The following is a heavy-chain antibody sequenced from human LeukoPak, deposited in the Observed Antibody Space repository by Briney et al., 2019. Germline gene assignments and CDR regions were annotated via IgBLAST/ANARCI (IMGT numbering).Heavy chain of an antibody. CDR1: GDSISSYY. CDR2: IYTNGST. D-gene: IGHD2/OR15-2a*01. V-gene: IGHV4-4*07. J-gene: IGHJ6*03. CDR3: ARLLFEFSYYYYYMDV. Sequence: SETLSLTCTVSGDSISSYYWSWIRQPAGKGLEWIGRIYTNGSTNYNPSLKSRVTMSVDTSKNQLSLKLNSVTAADTAVYYCARLLFEFSYYYYYMDVWGKGTTVTVSS.